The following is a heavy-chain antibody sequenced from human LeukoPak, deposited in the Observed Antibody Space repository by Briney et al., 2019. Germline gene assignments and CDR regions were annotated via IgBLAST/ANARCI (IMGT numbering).Heavy chain of an antibody. J-gene: IGHJ4*02. CDR1: GGSISTYY. V-gene: IGHV4-4*08. D-gene: IGHD3-22*01. Sequence: SATLSLTCTVSGGSISTYYWSWIRPPPGKGLEWVGYIYAGGSTNYNPSLKSRVTISVDKAKNQFSLKLSSVTAADTAVYYCARGQDYYEINSYRGGFEYWGLGTLVTVSS. CDR2: IYAGGST. CDR3: ARGQDYYEINSYRGGFEY.